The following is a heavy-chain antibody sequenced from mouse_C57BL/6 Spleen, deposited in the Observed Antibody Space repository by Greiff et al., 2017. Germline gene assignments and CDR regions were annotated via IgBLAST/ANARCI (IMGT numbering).Heavy chain of an antibody. CDR1: GYTFTSYW. V-gene: IGHV1-64*01. D-gene: IGHD1-1*01. CDR3: ASVYGSSYSARIAY. J-gene: IGHJ3*01. CDR2: IHPNSGST. Sequence: QVQLQQSGAELVKPGASVKLSCKASGYTFTSYWMHWVKQRPGHGLEWIGMIHPNSGSTNYNEKFKSNATLTADKSSSTAYVQISSLTSEDSEIYYCASVYGSSYSARIAYWGQGTLVTVSA.